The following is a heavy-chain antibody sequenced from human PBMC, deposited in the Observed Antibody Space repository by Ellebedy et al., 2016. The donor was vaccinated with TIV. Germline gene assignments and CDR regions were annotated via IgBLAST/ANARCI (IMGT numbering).Heavy chain of an antibody. V-gene: IGHV3-74*01. J-gene: IGHJ6*04. Sequence: GGSLRLSCAASGFTASGFTFSGYWMHWVRQAPGKGLVWVSRVNNDGSFTTYADSVKGRFTISRDNAKNTLFLQMNTVRAEDTAVYFCTRDGGVGDLFDVWGKGTTVTVSS. D-gene: IGHD3-10*01. CDR1: GFTFSGYW. CDR3: TRDGGVGDLFDV. CDR2: VNNDGSFT.